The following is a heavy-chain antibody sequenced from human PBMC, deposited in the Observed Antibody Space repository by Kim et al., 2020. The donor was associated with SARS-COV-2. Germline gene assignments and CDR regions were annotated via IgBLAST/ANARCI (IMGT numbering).Heavy chain of an antibody. V-gene: IGHV3-13*01. CDR3: ARDRDYYGSGSLYYYYYGMDV. J-gene: IGHJ6*02. D-gene: IGHD3-10*01. CDR1: GFTFSSYY. Sequence: GGSLRLSCAASGFTFSSYYIHWVRQATGKGLEWVSAIVTAGDTYYPVSLKGRFTISRENAKNSLYLQMNSLRAGDLAVYYCARDRDYYGSGSLYYYYYGMDVWGQGTTVSVS. CDR2: IVTAGDT.